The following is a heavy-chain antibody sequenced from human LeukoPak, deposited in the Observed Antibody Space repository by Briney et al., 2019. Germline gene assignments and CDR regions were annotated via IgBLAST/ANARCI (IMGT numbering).Heavy chain of an antibody. V-gene: IGHV4-39*07. D-gene: IGHD3-9*01. CDR1: GGSISSSSYY. CDR2: IYYSGST. CDR3: AIGRYADILTGHFDY. J-gene: IGHJ4*02. Sequence: SETLSLTCTVSGGSISSSSYYWGWIRQPPGKGLEWIGSIYYSGSTYYNPSLKSRVTISVDTSKNQFSLKLSSVTAADTAVYYCAIGRYADILTGHFDYWGQGTLVTVSS.